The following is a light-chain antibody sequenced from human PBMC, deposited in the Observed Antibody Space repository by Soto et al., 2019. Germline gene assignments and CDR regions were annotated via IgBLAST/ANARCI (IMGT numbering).Light chain of an antibody. J-gene: IGKJ1*01. CDR2: GAS. Sequence: IVLTHSPGTMSLSPGERATLSCRASQSVSSSYLAWYQQNRGQAPRRLIYGASSRAPGIPDRFGGSGSGTDFTLTISRLEPENFAVYYCQQYGSSRWTFGQGTKVDIK. CDR1: QSVSSSY. CDR3: QQYGSSRWT. V-gene: IGKV3-20*01.